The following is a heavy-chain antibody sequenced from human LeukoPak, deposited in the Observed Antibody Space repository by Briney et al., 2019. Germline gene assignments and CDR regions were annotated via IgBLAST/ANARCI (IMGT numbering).Heavy chain of an antibody. D-gene: IGHD1-7*01. J-gene: IGHJ4*02. CDR2: IKSDGSST. Sequence: GGSLRLSCAASGFTFSTYWMHWVRQAPGKGLVWVSGIKSDGSSTSYADSVKGRFTISRDNAKNTLYLQMNSLRAEDTAVYYCARGRELLNPFDYWGQGTPVTVSS. V-gene: IGHV3-74*01. CDR3: ARGRELLNPFDY. CDR1: GFTFSTYW.